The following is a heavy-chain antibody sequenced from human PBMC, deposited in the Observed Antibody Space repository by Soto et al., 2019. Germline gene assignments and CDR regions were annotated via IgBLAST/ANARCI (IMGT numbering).Heavy chain of an antibody. D-gene: IGHD2-2*01. CDR1: GFTFSNYA. CDR2: IXXSXGXT. J-gene: IGHJ5*02. Sequence: GGSLRLSCTASGFTFSNYAMSWIRQAPGKGLEXISYIXXSXGXTXYXXXXRGRFTISRDIAKNSLYLQMNSLRADDTAVYYCARRRSTDNWFDPWGQGTLVTVSS. CDR3: ARRRSTDNWFDP. V-gene: IGHV3-11*06.